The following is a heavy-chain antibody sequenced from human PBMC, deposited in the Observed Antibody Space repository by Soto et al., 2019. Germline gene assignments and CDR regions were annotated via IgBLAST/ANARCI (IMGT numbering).Heavy chain of an antibody. D-gene: IGHD3-3*01. CDR3: AREADYDFWSGYTVPYYYYGMDV. J-gene: IGHJ6*02. V-gene: IGHV1-18*01. CDR2: ISAYNGNT. Sequence: GASVKVSCKASGYTFTSYGISWVRQAPGQGLEWMGWISAYNGNTNYAQKLQGRVTMTTDTSTSTAYMELRSLRSDDTAVYYCAREADYDFWSGYTVPYYYYGMDVWGQGTTVTVSS. CDR1: GYTFTSYG.